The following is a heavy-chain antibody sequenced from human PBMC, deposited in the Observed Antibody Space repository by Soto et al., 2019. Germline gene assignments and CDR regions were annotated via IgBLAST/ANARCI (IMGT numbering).Heavy chain of an antibody. D-gene: IGHD6-19*01. CDR2: ITWDGGRT. CDR3: VKDMLAAVTGPFDY. J-gene: IGHJ4*02. CDR1: GFTFDDYT. V-gene: IGHV3-43*01. Sequence: GGSLRLSCAASGFTFDDYTMHWVRQAPGKDLEWIAAITWDGGRTYYGDSVKCRFTISRDNSRNSLYLQMKSLRTEDTALYYCVKDMLAAVTGPFDYWGQGTQVTVSS.